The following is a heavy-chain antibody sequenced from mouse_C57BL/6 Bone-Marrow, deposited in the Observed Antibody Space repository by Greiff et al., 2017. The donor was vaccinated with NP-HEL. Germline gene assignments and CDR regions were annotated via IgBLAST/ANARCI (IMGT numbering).Heavy chain of an antibody. CDR3: ARRRNWYFDV. Sequence: DVQLVESGGDLVKPGGSLKLSCAASGFTFSSYGMSWVRQTPDKRLEWVATISSGGSYTYYPDSVKRRFTISRDNAKNTMYLQMSSLKSEDTAMYYCARRRNWYFDVWGTGTTVTVSS. V-gene: IGHV5-6*01. CDR2: ISSGGSYT. CDR1: GFTFSSYG. J-gene: IGHJ1*03.